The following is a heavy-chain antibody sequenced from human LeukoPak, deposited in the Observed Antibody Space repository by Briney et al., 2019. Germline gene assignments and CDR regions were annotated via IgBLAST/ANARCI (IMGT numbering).Heavy chain of an antibody. V-gene: IGHV3-15*07. CDR3: TTDPFYYYDSSGYSY. J-gene: IGHJ4*02. CDR1: GFTFSNAW. D-gene: IGHD3-22*01. Sequence: GGSLRLSCAASGFTFSNAWMNWVRQAPEKGLEWVGRIKSKTDSGTTDYAAPVKGRFTISRDDSKNTLYLQMNSLKTEDTAVYYCTTDPFYYYDSSGYSYWGQGTLVTVSS. CDR2: IKSKTDSGTT.